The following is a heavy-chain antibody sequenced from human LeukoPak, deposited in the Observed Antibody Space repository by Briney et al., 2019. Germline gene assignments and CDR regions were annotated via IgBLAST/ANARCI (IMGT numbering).Heavy chain of an antibody. J-gene: IGHJ3*02. CDR2: IYTSGST. V-gene: IGHV4-4*07. D-gene: IGHD4-17*01. CDR3: ARVDLYGAVDAFDI. CDR1: GGSISSYY. Sequence: SETLSLTCTVSGGSISSYYSSWIRQPAGKGLEWIGRIYTSGSTNYNPSLKSRVTMSVDTSKNQFSLKLSSVTAADTAVYYRARVDLYGAVDAFDIWGQGTMVTVSS.